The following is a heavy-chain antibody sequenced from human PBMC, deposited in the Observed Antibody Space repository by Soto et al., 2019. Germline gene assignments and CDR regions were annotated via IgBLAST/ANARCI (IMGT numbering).Heavy chain of an antibody. D-gene: IGHD6-13*01. J-gene: IGHJ6*02. CDR3: ARDSLILNRIAEAGTGAGHGMDV. CDR1: GASVTRSGYY. CDR2: IYYTGDT. Sequence: QVQLQESGPGRVKPSETLSLICPVSGASVTRSGYYWTWIRQPPGNGLEWIGNIYYTGDTNYNPSLKNRVIMSPDMSKNQLSLKLTSVTAADTAVYYCARDSLILNRIAEAGTGAGHGMDVWGQGTTVTVSS. V-gene: IGHV4-61*08.